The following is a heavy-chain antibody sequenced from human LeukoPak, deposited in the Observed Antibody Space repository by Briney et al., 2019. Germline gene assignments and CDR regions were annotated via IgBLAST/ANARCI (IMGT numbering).Heavy chain of an antibody. CDR3: TRHERGAENLDY. CDR2: VSYSGRT. CDR1: GASISNYY. J-gene: IGHJ4*02. Sequence: SETLSLTCTVSGASISNYYWSWIRPPPGKGLECIGYVSYSGRTNHNPSLKSRVTISADTSKNQFSLKLTSVTAADTAVYYCTRHERGAENLDYWGQGTLVTVSS. V-gene: IGHV4-59*08. D-gene: IGHD1-1*01.